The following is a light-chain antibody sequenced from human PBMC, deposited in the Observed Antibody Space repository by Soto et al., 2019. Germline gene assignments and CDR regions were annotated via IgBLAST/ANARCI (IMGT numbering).Light chain of an antibody. CDR3: CSYAGTSTPYV. Sequence: QSALTQPASVSGSPGQSITISCTGTNSDVGSYNPVSWYQQHPGKAPKLMIYEVSKRPSGVSNRFSGSKSGNTASLTISGLQAEDEADYYCCSYAGTSTPYVFGTGTKVTVL. J-gene: IGLJ1*01. V-gene: IGLV2-23*02. CDR2: EVS. CDR1: NSDVGSYNP.